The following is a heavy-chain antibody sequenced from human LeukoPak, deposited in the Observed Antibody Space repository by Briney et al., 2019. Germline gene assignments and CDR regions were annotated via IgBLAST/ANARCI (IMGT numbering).Heavy chain of an antibody. D-gene: IGHD1-26*01. CDR2: TYYRSKWSS. Sequence: SQTLSLTCAISGDSVSSKSAAWNWIRQSPSRGLEWLGRTYYRSKWSSGYAESVKSRITINPDTSKNQFSLQLKSVTPEDTAVYYCARGGPLSVGAISFWGQGTLVTVSS. CDR1: GDSVSSKSAA. CDR3: ARGGPLSVGAISF. V-gene: IGHV6-1*01. J-gene: IGHJ4*02.